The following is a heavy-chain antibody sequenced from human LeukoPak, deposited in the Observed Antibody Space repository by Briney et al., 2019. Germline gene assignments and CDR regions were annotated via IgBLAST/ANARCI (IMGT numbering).Heavy chain of an antibody. CDR2: MNPNSGNT. V-gene: IGHV1-8*03. D-gene: IGHD3-16*01. CDR3: ARGSVDVSVHYCYYMDV. CDR1: GYTFTSYD. J-gene: IGHJ6*03. Sequence: ASVKVSCKASGYTFTSYDINWVRQATGQGLEWMGWMNPNSGNTGYAQKFQGRVTITRNTSISTAYMELSSLRSEDTAVYYCARGSVDVSVHYCYYMDVWGKGTTVTVSS.